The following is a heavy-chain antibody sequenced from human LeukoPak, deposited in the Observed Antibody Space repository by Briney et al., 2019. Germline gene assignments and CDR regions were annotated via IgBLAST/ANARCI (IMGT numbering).Heavy chain of an antibody. D-gene: IGHD4-11*01. CDR2: IYYSGST. CDR3: ARATVGKDAFDI. CDR1: GGSISSYY. V-gene: IGHV4-59*08. Sequence: SETLSLTCTVSGGSISSYYWSWIRQPPGKGLEWIGYIYYSGSTNYNPSLKSRVTTSVDTSKNQFSLKLSSVTAADTAVYYCARATVGKDAFDIWGQGTMVTVSS. J-gene: IGHJ3*02.